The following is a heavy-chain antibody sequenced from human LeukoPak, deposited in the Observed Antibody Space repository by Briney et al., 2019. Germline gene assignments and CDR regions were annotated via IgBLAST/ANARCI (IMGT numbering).Heavy chain of an antibody. D-gene: IGHD6-6*01. Sequence: SVPVSCKASGGTFSSYAISWVRQAPGQGLEWMGGIIPIFGTANYAQKFQGRVTITADESTSTAYMELSSLRSEDTAVYYCARAEWRQQLFPFDYWGQGTLVPVFS. CDR3: ARAEWRQQLFPFDY. V-gene: IGHV1-69*13. CDR2: IIPIFGTA. J-gene: IGHJ4*02. CDR1: GGTFSSYA.